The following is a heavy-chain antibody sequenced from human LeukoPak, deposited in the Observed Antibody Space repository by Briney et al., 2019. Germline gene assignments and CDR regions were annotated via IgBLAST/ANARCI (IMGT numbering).Heavy chain of an antibody. D-gene: IGHD3-22*01. CDR3: ASNYDSSGYYRY. V-gene: IGHV3-48*02. CDR2: ISSGSSSTI. CDR1: GFTFSSYS. Sequence: GGSLRLSCAASGFTFSSYSMNWVRQAPGKGLEWVSYISSGSSSTIYYADSVKGRFTISRDNAKNLLYLQMNSLRDEDTAVYYCASNYDSSGYYRYWGQGTLVTVSS. J-gene: IGHJ4*02.